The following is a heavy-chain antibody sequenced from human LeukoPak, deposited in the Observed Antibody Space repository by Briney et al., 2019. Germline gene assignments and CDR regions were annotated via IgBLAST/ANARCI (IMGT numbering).Heavy chain of an antibody. J-gene: IGHJ5*02. CDR2: INPNSGGT. Sequence: GASVKVSCKASGYTFTGYYMHWVRQAPGQGLEWMGWINPNSGGTNYAQKFQGRVTMTRDTSISTAYMELSSLTSDETAFYYCARDLRGVGQRLVRGLYNWFDLWGQGTLVTVSS. D-gene: IGHD6-13*01. CDR1: GYTFTGYY. V-gene: IGHV1-2*02. CDR3: ARDLRGVGQRLVRGLYNWFDL.